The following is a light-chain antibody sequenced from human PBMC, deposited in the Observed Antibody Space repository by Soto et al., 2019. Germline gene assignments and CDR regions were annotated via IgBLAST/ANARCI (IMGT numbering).Light chain of an antibody. Sequence: DIQMTQSPSSLSASVGDRVTITCRASQTITNYLNWYQQQSGKAPKLLISAASSLQSGVPSRFSGSGSGTDFTLSISSLQPEDFATYYCQQSYSTPPWTFGQGTKVDIK. J-gene: IGKJ1*01. CDR1: QTITNY. CDR3: QQSYSTPPWT. CDR2: AAS. V-gene: IGKV1-39*01.